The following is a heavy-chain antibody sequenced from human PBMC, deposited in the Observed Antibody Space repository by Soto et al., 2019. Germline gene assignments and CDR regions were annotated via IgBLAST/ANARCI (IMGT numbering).Heavy chain of an antibody. V-gene: IGHV4-31*03. CDR2: IYYSGST. Sequence: QVQLQESGPGLVKPSQTLSLTCTVSGGSISSGGYYWSWIRQHPGKGLEWIGYIYYSGSTYYNPSLKSRVTISVDTSKNQFSLKLSSVTAADTAVYYCARAASYDITPGGWFDPWGQGTLVTVSS. CDR1: GGSISSGGYY. CDR3: ARAASYDITPGGWFDP. J-gene: IGHJ5*02. D-gene: IGHD3-9*01.